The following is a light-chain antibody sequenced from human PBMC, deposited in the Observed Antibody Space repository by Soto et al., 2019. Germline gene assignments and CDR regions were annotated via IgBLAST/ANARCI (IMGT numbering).Light chain of an antibody. Sequence: DIVMTQSPATLSVSPGARATLSCRASQSVSSNLAWYQQKPGQAPRLFIYGASTRATGIPARFSGSGSGTEFTLTISSLQSEDFAVYYCQQYNNWPFTFGPGTKVDI. CDR1: QSVSSN. CDR3: QQYNNWPFT. CDR2: GAS. J-gene: IGKJ3*01. V-gene: IGKV3-15*01.